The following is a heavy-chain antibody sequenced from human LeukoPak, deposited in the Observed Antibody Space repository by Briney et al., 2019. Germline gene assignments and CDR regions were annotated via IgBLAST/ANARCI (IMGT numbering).Heavy chain of an antibody. V-gene: IGHV4-39*07. J-gene: IGHJ3*02. CDR3: AGDFGFRVFGVVTHAFDI. Sequence: SETLSLTCTVSGGSISSSSYYWGWIRQPPGKGLEWIGSIYYSGSTYYNPSLKSRVTISVDTSKNQFSLKLSSVTAADTAVYYCAGDFGFRVFGVVTHAFDIWGQGTMVTVSS. CDR2: IYYSGST. CDR1: GGSISSSSYY. D-gene: IGHD3-3*01.